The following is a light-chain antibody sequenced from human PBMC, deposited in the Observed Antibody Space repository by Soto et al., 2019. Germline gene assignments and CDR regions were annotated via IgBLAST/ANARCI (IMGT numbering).Light chain of an antibody. V-gene: IGLV3-21*02. Sequence: SYVLTQSPSVSVAPGQTATLTCGGDNIGTYSVHWYQQKPGQAPVLVVYDDSARPSGIPERFSGSHSGSTATLTISRVEAGDEADYYCQVWDTSSDHYVFGTGTKLTVL. CDR1: NIGTYS. J-gene: IGLJ1*01. CDR3: QVWDTSSDHYV. CDR2: DDS.